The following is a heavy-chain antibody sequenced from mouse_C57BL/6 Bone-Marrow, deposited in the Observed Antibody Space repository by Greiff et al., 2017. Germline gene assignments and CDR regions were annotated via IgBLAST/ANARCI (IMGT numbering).Heavy chain of an antibody. V-gene: IGHV5-17*01. D-gene: IGHD1-1*01. CDR1: GFTFSDYG. CDR2: ISSGSSTI. J-gene: IGHJ2*01. Sequence: EVHLVESGGGLVKPGGSLKLSCAASGFTFSDYGMHWVRQAPEKGLEWVAYISSGSSTIYYADTVKGRFTISRDNAKNTLFLQMTSLRSEDTAMYYCARNYWDYFDYWGQGTTLTVSS. CDR3: ARNYWDYFDY.